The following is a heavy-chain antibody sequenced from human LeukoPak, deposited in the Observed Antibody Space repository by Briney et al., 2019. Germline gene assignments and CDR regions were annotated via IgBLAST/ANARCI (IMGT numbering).Heavy chain of an antibody. CDR1: GFILSNYR. J-gene: IGHJ4*02. CDR3: ARDNDLLRYFDWPLDY. D-gene: IGHD3-9*01. V-gene: IGHV3-48*04. Sequence: GGSLRLSCAASGFILSNYRMNWVRQAPGKGLEWVSYISSSGNSREYAGSVKGRFTISRDNAKNSLYLQMNSLRAEDTAVYYCARDNDLLRYFDWPLDYWGQGTLVTVSS. CDR2: ISSSGNSR.